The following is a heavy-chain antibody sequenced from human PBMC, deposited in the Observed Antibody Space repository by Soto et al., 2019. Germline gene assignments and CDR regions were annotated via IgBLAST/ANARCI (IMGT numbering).Heavy chain of an antibody. CDR3: AREGGVELERSYYDSSGYHFDY. CDR2: ISVYNGNT. CDR1: GYTFTSYG. J-gene: IGHJ4*02. D-gene: IGHD3-22*01. V-gene: IGHV1-18*04. Sequence: QVQLVQSGAEVKKPGASVKVSCKASGYTFTSYGITWVRQAPGQGLEWMGWISVYNGNTNYAQNLQGRVTMTTDTSTSTAHMELRSLRSDDTAVYYCAREGGVELERSYYDSSGYHFDYWGQGTLVTVSS.